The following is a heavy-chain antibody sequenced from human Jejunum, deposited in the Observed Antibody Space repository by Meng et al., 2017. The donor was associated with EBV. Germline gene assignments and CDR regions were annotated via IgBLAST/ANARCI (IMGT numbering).Heavy chain of an antibody. V-gene: IGHV4-61*01. Sequence: PLQGAGPGLVEPSETLALTGTVSGCSVNSGNVYWSWIRQPPGKGLEWIGYIYYSGSTNYIPSLKSRVTISLDTSKNQFSLKLSSVTAADTAVYYCAGLRYSGYDRAFDYWGQGALVTVSS. CDR2: IYYSGST. J-gene: IGHJ4*02. CDR3: AGLRYSGYDRAFDY. D-gene: IGHD5-12*01. CDR1: GCSVNSGNVY.